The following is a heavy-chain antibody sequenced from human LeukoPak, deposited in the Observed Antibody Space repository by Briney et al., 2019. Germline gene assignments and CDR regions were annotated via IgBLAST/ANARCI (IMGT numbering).Heavy chain of an antibody. CDR1: GGSISSYY. J-gene: IGHJ5*02. Sequence: PSETLSLTCTVSGGSISSYYWSWIRQPPGKGLEWIGYIYYSGSTNYNPSLKSQVTISVDTSKNQFSLKLSSVTAADTAVYYCARDRTTVTTQGFDPWGQGTLVTVSS. V-gene: IGHV4-59*01. D-gene: IGHD4-17*01. CDR2: IYYSGST. CDR3: ARDRTTVTTQGFDP.